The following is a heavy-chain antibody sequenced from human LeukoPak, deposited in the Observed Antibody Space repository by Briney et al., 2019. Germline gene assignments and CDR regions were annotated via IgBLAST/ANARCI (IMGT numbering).Heavy chain of an antibody. CDR1: GYTFTSYG. V-gene: IGHV1-18*01. D-gene: IGHD5-18*01. CDR3: ARDRVGTAMPTANY. J-gene: IGHJ4*02. CDR2: ISAYNGNT. Sequence: GASVKVSCKASGYTFTSYGISWVRQAPGQGLEWMGWISAYNGNTNYAQRLQGRVTMTTDTSTSTAYMELRSLRSDDTAVYYCARDRVGTAMPTANYWGQGTLVTVSS.